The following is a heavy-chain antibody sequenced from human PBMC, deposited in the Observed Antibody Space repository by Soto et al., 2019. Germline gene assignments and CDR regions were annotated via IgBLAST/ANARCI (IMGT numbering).Heavy chain of an antibody. V-gene: IGHV2-5*02. CDR1: GFSLSTSGVG. D-gene: IGHD2-21*02. CDR3: AHGTDYWGGDCYPGYYFDY. CDR2: IYWDDDQ. J-gene: IGHJ4*02. Sequence: QITLKESGPTLVKPTQTLTLTCTLSGFSLSTSGVGVGWIRQPPGKALEWLALIYWDDDQRYSPSLKSRLTLTKDTSKNQVVPTMTHVDPVDTATYYCAHGTDYWGGDCYPGYYFDYWCQGTLVAVSS.